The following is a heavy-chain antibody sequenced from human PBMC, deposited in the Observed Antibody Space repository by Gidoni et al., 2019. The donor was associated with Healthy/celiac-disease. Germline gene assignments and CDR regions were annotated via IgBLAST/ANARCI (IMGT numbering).Heavy chain of an antibody. Sequence: QLQLQESGPGLVKPSETLSLTCTVSGGSISSRSYYWGWIRQPPGKGLEWIGSIYYSGSTYYNPSLKSRVTISVDTSKNQFSLKLSSVTAADTAVYYCARHDVGLRTPFDYWGQGTLVTVSS. D-gene: IGHD4-17*01. CDR1: GGSISSRSYY. CDR3: ARHDVGLRTPFDY. CDR2: IYYSGST. J-gene: IGHJ4*02. V-gene: IGHV4-39*01.